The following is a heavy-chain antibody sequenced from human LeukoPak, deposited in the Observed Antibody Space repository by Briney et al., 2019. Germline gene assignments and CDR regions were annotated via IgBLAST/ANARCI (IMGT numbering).Heavy chain of an antibody. CDR3: ATAYYDSSGYYYVDYFDY. D-gene: IGHD3-22*01. CDR1: GYTFTRYT. V-gene: IGHV1-3*04. Sequence: ASVKVSCKASGYTFTRYTIHWVRQAPGQKLEWMGWINTDSGDTKYSEKFLGRVTITRDTAANTVYMELSSLRSEDTAVYYCATAYYDSSGYYYVDYFDYWGQGTLVTVSS. CDR2: INTDSGDT. J-gene: IGHJ4*02.